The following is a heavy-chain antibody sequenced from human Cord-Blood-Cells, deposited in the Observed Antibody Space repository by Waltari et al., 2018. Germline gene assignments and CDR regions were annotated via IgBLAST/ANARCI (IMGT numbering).Heavy chain of an antibody. CDR2: IIPILGIA. CDR3: ARTKGGYDILTGYSYYYYYYMDV. J-gene: IGHJ6*03. V-gene: IGHV1-69*10. CDR1: GGTFSSYA. Sequence: QVQLVQSGAEVQKPGSSVTVSCNASGGTFSSYALTWVRQDDGHGLECTGWIIPILGIANYAQKFQGRVTITADKSTSTAYMELSSLRSEDTAVYYCARTKGGYDILTGYSYYYYYYMDVWGKGTTVTVSS. D-gene: IGHD3-9*01.